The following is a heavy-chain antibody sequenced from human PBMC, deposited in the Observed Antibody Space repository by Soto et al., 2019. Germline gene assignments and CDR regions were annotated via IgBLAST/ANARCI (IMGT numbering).Heavy chain of an antibody. V-gene: IGHV3-13*01. D-gene: IGHD6-6*01. J-gene: IGHJ3*02. CDR1: GFTFSSYD. CDR2: IGTAGDT. CDR3: ARGSSSEGAFDI. Sequence: GSLRLSCAASGFTFSSYDMHWVRQATGKGLEWVSAIGTAGDTYYPGSVKGRFTISRENAKNSLYLQMNSLRAGDTAVYYCARGSSSEGAFDIWGQGTMVTVSS.